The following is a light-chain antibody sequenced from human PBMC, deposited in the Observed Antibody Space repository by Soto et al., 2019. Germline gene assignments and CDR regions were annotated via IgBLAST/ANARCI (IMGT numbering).Light chain of an antibody. CDR2: DAS. J-gene: IGKJ1*01. V-gene: IGKV3-15*01. CDR1: QSLRSS. Sequence: ETMMTQSPDTISVSLVSRATLSCRASQSLRSSLAWYQQKPGQAPRLLIYDASTRATGIPARFSGSGSGTDFTLTISGLQSEDFAVYYCQQYNNWPQTFGQGTKVDIK. CDR3: QQYNNWPQT.